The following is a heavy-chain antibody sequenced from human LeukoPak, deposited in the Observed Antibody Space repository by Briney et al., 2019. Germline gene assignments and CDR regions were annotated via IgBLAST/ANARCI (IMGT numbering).Heavy chain of an antibody. CDR2: INHSGST. CDR3: ARHPGHYTAMHAFDI. D-gene: IGHD5-18*01. CDR1: GGSFSGYY. J-gene: IGHJ3*02. Sequence: PSETLSLTCAVYGGSFSGYYWSWIRQPPGKGLEWIGEINHSGSTNYNPSLKSRVTISVDTSKNQFSLKPSSVTAADTAVYYCARHPGHYTAMHAFDIWGQGTMVTVSS. V-gene: IGHV4-34*01.